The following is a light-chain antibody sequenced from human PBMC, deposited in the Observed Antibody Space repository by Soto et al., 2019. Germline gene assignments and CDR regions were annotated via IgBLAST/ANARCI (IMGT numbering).Light chain of an antibody. CDR3: LQDYNYPLT. CDR2: DAS. V-gene: IGKV3-11*01. Sequence: EIVLIQSPATLSLSPGERATLSCSASQSVSSSLAWYQQNPGQAPRLLIFDASNRATGIPVRFSGSGSGTDFTLTISSLQPEDFATYYCLQDYNYPLTFGGGTKVDIK. CDR1: QSVSSS. J-gene: IGKJ4*01.